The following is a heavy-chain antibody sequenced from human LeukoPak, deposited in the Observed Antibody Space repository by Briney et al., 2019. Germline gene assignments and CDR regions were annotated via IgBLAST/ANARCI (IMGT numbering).Heavy chain of an antibody. CDR2: ISGTGSTT. J-gene: IGHJ4*02. D-gene: IGHD3-10*01. V-gene: IGHV3-23*01. CDR3: ANYGSVSYFAY. Sequence: PGGSLRLSCAASGFTFSNYAMTWVRQAPGKGLEWVSSISGTGSTTYYADSVKGRFTISRDNSKNTLYLQMISLRAEDTAVYYCANYGSVSYFAYWGQGTLVTVSS. CDR1: GFTFSNYA.